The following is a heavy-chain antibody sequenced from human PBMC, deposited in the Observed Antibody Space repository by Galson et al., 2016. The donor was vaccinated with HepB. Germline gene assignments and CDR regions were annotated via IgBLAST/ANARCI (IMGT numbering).Heavy chain of an antibody. CDR1: GYTFIGHW. CDR2: INPRTGAT. Sequence: SCKASGYTFIGHWMHWVRQAPGQGLEWMGIINPRTGATGYAQNFQGRITLTSDTSANTVYMEVSSLRSEDTAVYYCARDHSFADSAWWFDPWGQGTLLIVSS. V-gene: IGHV1-46*01. CDR3: ARDHSFADSAWWFDP. J-gene: IGHJ5*02. D-gene: IGHD3-3*01.